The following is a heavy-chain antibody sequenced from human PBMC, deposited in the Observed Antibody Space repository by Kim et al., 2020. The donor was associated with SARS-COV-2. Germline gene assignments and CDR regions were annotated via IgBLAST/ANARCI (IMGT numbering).Heavy chain of an antibody. CDR3: AKDLYYCDSSGYYRIDY. D-gene: IGHD3-22*01. J-gene: IGHJ4*02. CDR1: GFTFSSYG. Sequence: GGSLRLSCAASGFTFSSYGMHWVRQAPGKGLEWVAVISYDGSNKYYADSVKGRFTISRDNSKNTLYLQMNSLRAEDTAVYYCAKDLYYCDSSGYYRIDYWGQGTLVTVSS. V-gene: IGHV3-30*18. CDR2: ISYDGSNK.